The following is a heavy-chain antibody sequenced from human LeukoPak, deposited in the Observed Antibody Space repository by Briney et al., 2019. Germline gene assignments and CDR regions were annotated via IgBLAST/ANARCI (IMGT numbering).Heavy chain of an antibody. CDR1: GVSLSSGDYY. CDR2: IYYSGST. D-gene: IGHD1-26*01. J-gene: IGHJ4*02. CDR3: ARDGMGATSDY. V-gene: IGHV4-61*08. Sequence: SETLSLTCTVSGVSLSSGDYYWCWIRQPPGKGLEWIGYIYYSGSTNYNPSLKSRLNISVDTSKNQFSLKLSSVTAADTAVYYCARDGMGATSDYWGQGTLVTVSS.